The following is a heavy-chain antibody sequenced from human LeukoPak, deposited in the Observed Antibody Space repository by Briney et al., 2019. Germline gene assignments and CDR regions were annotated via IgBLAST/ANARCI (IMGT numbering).Heavy chain of an antibody. D-gene: IGHD5-24*01. CDR1: GFTFSSYS. CDR3: ARTYGYNDY. Sequence: GGSPRLSCAASGFTFSSYSMNWVRQAPGKGLEWVSYISSSSTTIKYADSVKGRFIISRDNAKNSLYLQMNSLRAADTAVYYCARTYGYNDYWGQGTLVTVSS. CDR2: ISSSSTTI. J-gene: IGHJ4*02. V-gene: IGHV3-48*01.